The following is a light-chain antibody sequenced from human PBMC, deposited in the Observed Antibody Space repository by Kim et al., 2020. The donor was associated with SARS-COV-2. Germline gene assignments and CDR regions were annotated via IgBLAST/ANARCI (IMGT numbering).Light chain of an antibody. CDR1: SSDVGGYNY. V-gene: IGLV2-14*03. Sequence: GQSITISSTGPSSDVGGYNYVSWYQQHPGKAPKLMIYDVSNRPSGVSNRFSGSKSGTTASLTISGLQAEDEADYYCSSYTSSSTVVFGGGTQLTVL. CDR2: DVS. J-gene: IGLJ2*01. CDR3: SSYTSSSTVV.